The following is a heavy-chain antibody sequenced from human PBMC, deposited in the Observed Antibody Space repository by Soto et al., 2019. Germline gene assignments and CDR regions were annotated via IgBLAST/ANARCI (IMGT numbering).Heavy chain of an antibody. CDR2: IYYSGST. CDR3: ARRSPQWYYSRSYQYWYFDL. V-gene: IGHV4-30-2*03. Sequence: SETLSLTCAVSGGSISSGGYSWSWIRQPPGKGLEWIGCIYYSGSTYYNLSLKSRVTISVDTSKNQFSLKLSSVTAADTAVYFCARRSPQWYYSRSYQYWYFDLWGRGTLVTSPQ. CDR1: GGSISSGGYS. J-gene: IGHJ2*01. D-gene: IGHD3-16*02.